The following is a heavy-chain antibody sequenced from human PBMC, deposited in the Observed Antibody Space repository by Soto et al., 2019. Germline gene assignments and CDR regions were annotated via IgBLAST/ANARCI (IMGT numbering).Heavy chain of an antibody. Sequence: GGSLRLSCAGVGFTFNTYAMSWVRQAPGKGLEWVAALSGTGDSADYANYVKGRFTVSRDESKTTLYLQMRSLNAEDTAMYYCAKDDGNYGSGTFSHWGQGTLVTVSS. J-gene: IGHJ4*02. CDR2: LSGTGDSA. CDR3: AKDDGNYGSGTFSH. CDR1: GFTFNTYA. D-gene: IGHD3-10*01. V-gene: IGHV3-23*01.